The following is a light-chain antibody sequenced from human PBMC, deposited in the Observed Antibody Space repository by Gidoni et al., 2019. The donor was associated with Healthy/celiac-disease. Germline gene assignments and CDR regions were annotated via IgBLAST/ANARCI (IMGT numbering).Light chain of an antibody. CDR1: QSISSW. V-gene: IGKV1-5*03. CDR3: QQDNSYSGT. CDR2: KAS. J-gene: IGKJ1*01. Sequence: DIHMTQSPSTLSASVGDRVTITCRASQSISSWLAWYQQKPGKAPKLLIYKASSVESGVPSRFSGSGSGTEFTLTISSLQPDDFATYYCQQDNSYSGTFGQXTKVEIK.